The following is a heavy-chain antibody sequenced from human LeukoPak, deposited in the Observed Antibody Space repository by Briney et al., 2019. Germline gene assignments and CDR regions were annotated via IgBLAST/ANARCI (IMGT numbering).Heavy chain of an antibody. Sequence: PGGSLRLSCAASGFTFSSYSMNWDRQAPGMGLEWVSVIYSGGSTYYADSVKGRFTISRDNSKNTLYLQMNTLRAEDTAVYYCARVPMVRGFTWYYFDFWGQGTLVTVSS. V-gene: IGHV3-53*01. CDR1: GFTFSSYS. D-gene: IGHD3-10*01. CDR3: ARVPMVRGFTWYYFDF. J-gene: IGHJ4*02. CDR2: IYSGGST.